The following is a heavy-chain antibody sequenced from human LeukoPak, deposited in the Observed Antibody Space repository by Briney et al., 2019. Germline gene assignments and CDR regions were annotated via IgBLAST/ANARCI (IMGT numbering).Heavy chain of an antibody. V-gene: IGHV1-2*02. D-gene: IGHD2-2*01. J-gene: IGHJ4*02. CDR2: INPNSGGT. CDR3: AREADCSGTSCYSQFLDY. CDR1: GYTFTGYY. Sequence: ASVKVSCKASGYTFTGYYMHWVRQAPGQGLEWMGWINPNSGGTNYAQKFQGRVTMTRDTSINTAYMDLSRLRSNDTAVYYCAREADCSGTSCYSQFLDYWGQGTLVTVSS.